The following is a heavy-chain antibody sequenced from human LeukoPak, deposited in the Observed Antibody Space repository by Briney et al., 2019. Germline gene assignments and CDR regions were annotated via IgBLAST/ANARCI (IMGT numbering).Heavy chain of an antibody. CDR3: ARVHYYDSSGLKV. CDR1: GFTFSSYS. J-gene: IGHJ3*01. CDR2: ISSSSSYI. Sequence: GGSLRLSCAASGFTFSSYSMNWVRQAPGKGLEWVSCISSSSSYIYYADSVKGRFTTSRDNAKNSLYLQMNSLRAEDTAVYYCARVHYYDSSGLKVWGQGTMVTVSS. V-gene: IGHV3-21*01. D-gene: IGHD3-22*01.